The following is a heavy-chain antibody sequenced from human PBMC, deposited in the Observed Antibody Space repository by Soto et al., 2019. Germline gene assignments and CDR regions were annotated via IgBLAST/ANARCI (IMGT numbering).Heavy chain of an antibody. J-gene: IGHJ6*02. Sequence: QVQLVQSGAEVKKPGSSVKVSCKASGGTFSSYATSWVRQAPGQGLEWMGGIIPIFGTANYAQKFQGRVTITADKSTSTAYMELSSLRSEDTAVYYCAREPGGYCSSTSCYIYYYGMDVWGQGTTVTVSS. CDR3: AREPGGYCSSTSCYIYYYGMDV. CDR2: IIPIFGTA. CDR1: GGTFSSYA. D-gene: IGHD2-2*02. V-gene: IGHV1-69*06.